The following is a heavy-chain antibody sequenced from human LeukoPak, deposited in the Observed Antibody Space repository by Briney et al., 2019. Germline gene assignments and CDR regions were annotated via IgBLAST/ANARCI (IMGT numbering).Heavy chain of an antibody. CDR1: GYTFTSYG. D-gene: IGHD4-17*01. J-gene: IGHJ4*02. CDR2: ISAYNGNT. CDR3: ARGKTTVSKKSEPTYFDY. V-gene: IGHV1-18*01. Sequence: SVKVSCKASGYTFTSYGISWVRQAPGQGLEWMGWISAYNGNTNYAQKLQGRVTMTTDTSTSTAYMELRSLRSDDTAVYYCARGKTTVSKKSEPTYFDYWGQGTLVTVSS.